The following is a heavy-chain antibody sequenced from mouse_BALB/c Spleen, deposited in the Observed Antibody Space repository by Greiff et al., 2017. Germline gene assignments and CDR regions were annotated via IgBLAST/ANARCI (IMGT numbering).Heavy chain of an antibody. CDR2: ISYSGST. Sequence: EVMLVESGPSLVKPSQTLSLTCSVTGDSITSGYWNWIRKFPGNKLEYMGYISYSGSTYYNPSLKSRISITRDTSKNQYYLQLNSVTTEDTATYYCARSPYDGGYYYAMDYWGQGTSVTVSS. J-gene: IGHJ4*01. V-gene: IGHV3-8*02. CDR1: GDSITSGY. D-gene: IGHD2-14*01. CDR3: ARSPYDGGYYYAMDY.